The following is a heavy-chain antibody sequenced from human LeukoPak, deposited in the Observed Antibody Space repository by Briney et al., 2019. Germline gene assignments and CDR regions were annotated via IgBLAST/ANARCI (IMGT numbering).Heavy chain of an antibody. V-gene: IGHV4-38-2*01. CDR3: ARSIFGVVMRYFDY. Sequence: SETLSLTCAVSGYSINNGYYWGWIRQPPGKGLEWIGSIYHNGTTYYNPSLKSRVTISVDTSKNQFSLKLSSVTAADTAVYYCARSIFGVVMRYFDYWGQGTVVTVSS. D-gene: IGHD3-3*01. CDR1: GYSINNGYY. CDR2: IYHNGTT. J-gene: IGHJ4*02.